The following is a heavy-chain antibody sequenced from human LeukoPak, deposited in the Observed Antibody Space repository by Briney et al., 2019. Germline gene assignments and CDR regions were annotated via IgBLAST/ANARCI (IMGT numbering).Heavy chain of an antibody. CDR1: GGSISSSNW. CDR3: ARVEYIMVRGVIYYFDY. CDR2: IYHSGST. D-gene: IGHD3-10*01. Sequence: SETLSLTCAVSGGSISSSNWWSWVRQPPGKGLEWIGEIYHSGSTNYNPSLKSRVTISVDKSKNQFSLKLSSVTAADTAVYYCARVEYIMVRGVIYYFDYWGQGTLVTVSS. V-gene: IGHV4-4*02. J-gene: IGHJ4*02.